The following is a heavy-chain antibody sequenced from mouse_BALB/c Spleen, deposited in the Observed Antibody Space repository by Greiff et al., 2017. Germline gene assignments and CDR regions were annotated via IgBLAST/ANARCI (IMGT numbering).Heavy chain of an antibody. Sequence: VKLQQSGAELMKPGASVKISCKATGYTFSSYWIEWVKQRPGHGLEWIGEILPGSGSTNYNEKFKGKATFTADTSSNTAYMQLSSLTSEDSAVYYCAREEGYYDYGFAYWGQGTLVTVSA. CDR2: ILPGSGST. CDR1: GYTFSSYW. D-gene: IGHD2-4*01. J-gene: IGHJ3*01. CDR3: AREEGYYDYGFAY. V-gene: IGHV1-9*01.